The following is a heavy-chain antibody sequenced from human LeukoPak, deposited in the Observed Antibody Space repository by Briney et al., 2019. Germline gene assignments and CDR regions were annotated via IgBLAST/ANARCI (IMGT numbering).Heavy chain of an antibody. Sequence: GGSLRLSCAASGFSFSNDWMCWVRQAPGKGLEWVANINQNESKKYYVDSVKGRFTISRDNAKNSLYLQMSSLRAEDTAVYYCARDHAYRTDYWGQGTLVTVSS. CDR1: GFSFSNDW. V-gene: IGHV3-7*01. CDR3: ARDHAYRTDY. D-gene: IGHD2-2*01. J-gene: IGHJ4*02. CDR2: INQNESKK.